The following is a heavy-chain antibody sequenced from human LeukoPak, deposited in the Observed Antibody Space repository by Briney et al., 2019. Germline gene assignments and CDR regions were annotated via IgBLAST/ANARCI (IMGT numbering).Heavy chain of an antibody. CDR2: VFHSGST. Sequence: SETLSLTCSVSGYSISSGYYWGWIRQPPGKGLEWIGNVFHSGSTYHNPSLKSRVSISVDTAENQFSLKLSSVTAADTAVYYCARDSWPEVVRFDYWGQGTLVTVSS. CDR1: GYSISSGYY. V-gene: IGHV4-38-2*02. CDR3: ARDSWPEVVRFDY. D-gene: IGHD1-14*01. J-gene: IGHJ4*02.